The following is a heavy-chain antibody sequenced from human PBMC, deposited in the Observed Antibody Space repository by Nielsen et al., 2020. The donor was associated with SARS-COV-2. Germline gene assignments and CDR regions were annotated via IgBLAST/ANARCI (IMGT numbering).Heavy chain of an antibody. CDR1: GFTFNIYA. CDR2: VSASGGST. V-gene: IGHV3-23*01. D-gene: IGHD3-10*01. CDR3: AKDGVVRGDALDL. Sequence: GESLKISCAASGFTFNIYAMAWVRRAPGRGLQWVTGVSASGGSTYYTDSVKGRFRISRDNSKNTLFLQMHSLRVEDTAVYYCAKDGVVRGDALDLWGQGTMVTVSS. J-gene: IGHJ3*01.